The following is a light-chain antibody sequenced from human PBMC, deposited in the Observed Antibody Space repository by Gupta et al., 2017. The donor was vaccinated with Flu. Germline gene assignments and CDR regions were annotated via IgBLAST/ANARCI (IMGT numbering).Light chain of an antibody. J-gene: IGKJ5*01. CDR3: QQYSNWPPIT. Sequence: QSVDSNLAWYQQKPGQTPRLLIYRASIRATGIPASFSGSGSGTEFTLTISSLQSEDFAVYYCQQYSNWPPITFGQGTRLEIK. CDR2: RAS. CDR1: QSVDSN. V-gene: IGKV3-15*01.